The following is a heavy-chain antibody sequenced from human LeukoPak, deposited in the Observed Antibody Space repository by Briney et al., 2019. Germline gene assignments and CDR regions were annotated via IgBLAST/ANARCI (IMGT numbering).Heavy chain of an antibody. D-gene: IGHD2-2*01. CDR3: AKARYCSSTSCYVFEY. Sequence: GGSLRLSCAPSGFTFSSYAMSWVRQAPGKGLEWVSGISTGGGSTYYAESVKGRFTISRDNSKNTLYLQMNSLRAEDTAVYYCAKARYCSSTSCYVFEYWGQGTLVTVSS. J-gene: IGHJ4*02. CDR2: ISTGGGST. V-gene: IGHV3-23*01. CDR1: GFTFSSYA.